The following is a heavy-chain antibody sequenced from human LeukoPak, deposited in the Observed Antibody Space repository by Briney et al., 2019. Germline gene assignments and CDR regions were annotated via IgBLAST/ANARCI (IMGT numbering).Heavy chain of an antibody. CDR2: ISSSSSYI. V-gene: IGHV3-21*01. CDR3: ARDRLGGSKGWFDP. Sequence: PGGSLRLSCAASGFTFSSYSMNWVRQAPGKGLEWVSSISSSSSYIYYADSVKGRFTISRDNAKNSLYLQMNSLRAEDTAVYYCARDRLGGSKGWFDPWGQGTQVTVSS. CDR1: GFTFSSYS. D-gene: IGHD2-15*01. J-gene: IGHJ5*02.